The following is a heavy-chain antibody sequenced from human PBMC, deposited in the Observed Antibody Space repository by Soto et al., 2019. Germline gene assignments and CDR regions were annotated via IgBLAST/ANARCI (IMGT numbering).Heavy chain of an antibody. CDR2: IIPIFGTA. Sequence: QVQLVQSGAEVKKPGSSVKVSCKASGGTFSSYAISWVRQAPGQGLEWMGGIIPIFGTANYAQKFQGRVTITADESTSTAHMELSSLRSEDTAVYYCAREVITGTIDAYYYYYYGMDVWGQGTTVTVSS. CDR1: GGTFSSYA. D-gene: IGHD1-7*01. V-gene: IGHV1-69*01. CDR3: AREVITGTIDAYYYYYYGMDV. J-gene: IGHJ6*02.